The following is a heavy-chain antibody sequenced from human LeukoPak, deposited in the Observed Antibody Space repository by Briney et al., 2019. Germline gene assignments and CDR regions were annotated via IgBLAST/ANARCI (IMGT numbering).Heavy chain of an antibody. CDR3: ARDQYGGWRHAFDI. D-gene: IGHD2-15*01. J-gene: IGHJ3*02. CDR1: GFAFSNYA. V-gene: IGHV3-66*01. Sequence: PGGSLRLPCAASGFAFSNYAMSWVRQAPGEGLEWVSVIYSGGSTFYVDSVKGRFTISRDNSKNTLYLQKNSLRGEDTAVYYCARDQYGGWRHAFDIWGQGTMVTVSS. CDR2: IYSGGST.